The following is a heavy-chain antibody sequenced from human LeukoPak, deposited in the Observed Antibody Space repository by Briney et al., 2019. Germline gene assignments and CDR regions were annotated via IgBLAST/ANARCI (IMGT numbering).Heavy chain of an antibody. J-gene: IGHJ4*02. CDR2: INYSGKL. D-gene: IGHD1-1*01. CDR3: ARDFGDWRTDY. Sequence: SETLSLTCTVSGGSISSRTYYWAWIRQPPGKGLEWIGSINYSGKLTYNPSLKSRVTVSLDTSRSQFSLTLSSVTAADTAVYYCARDFGDWRTDYWGQGTLVTVSS. CDR1: GGSISSRTYY. V-gene: IGHV4-39*07.